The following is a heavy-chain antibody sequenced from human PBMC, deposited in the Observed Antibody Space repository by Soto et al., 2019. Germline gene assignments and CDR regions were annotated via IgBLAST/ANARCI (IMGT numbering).Heavy chain of an antibody. J-gene: IGHJ4*02. Sequence: QVQLQESGPGLVKPSETLSLTCTVSGGSISSYYWSWIRQPPGKGLEWIGYIYYSGSTNYNPSLKSRVTMTVDTSKNQCSLKLSSVTAADTAVYYCARRYGGTFDYWGQGTLVTVSS. CDR1: GGSISSYY. CDR2: IYYSGST. D-gene: IGHD2-15*01. CDR3: ARRYGGTFDY. V-gene: IGHV4-59*08.